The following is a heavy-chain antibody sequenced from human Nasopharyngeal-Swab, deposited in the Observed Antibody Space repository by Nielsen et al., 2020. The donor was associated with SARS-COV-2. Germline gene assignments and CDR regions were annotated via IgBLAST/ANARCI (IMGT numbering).Heavy chain of an antibody. CDR2: FDPEDGET. Sequence: SVNVSCKVSGYTLTELSMHWVRQAPGKGLEWMGGFDPEDGETIYAQKFQGRVTMTEDTSTDTAYMELSRLRSEDTAVYYCASSGGSTMTYYFDYWGQGTLVTVSS. J-gene: IGHJ4*02. V-gene: IGHV1-24*01. CDR3: ASSGGSTMTYYFDY. CDR1: GYTLTELS. D-gene: IGHD5/OR15-5a*01.